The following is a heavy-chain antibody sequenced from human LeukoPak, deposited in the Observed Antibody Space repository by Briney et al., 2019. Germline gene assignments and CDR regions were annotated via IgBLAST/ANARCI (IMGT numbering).Heavy chain of an antibody. CDR2: ISSSSSYI. J-gene: IGHJ6*02. CDR3: ASLYFWSGKDYYYGMDV. CDR1: GFTFSSYC. V-gene: IGHV3-21*01. D-gene: IGHD3-3*01. Sequence: PGGSLRLSCAASGFTFSSYCMNWVRQAPGKGLEWVSSISSSSSYIYYADSVKGRFTISRDNAKNSLFLHMTSLRAEDTAVYYCASLYFWSGKDYYYGMDVWGQGTTVTVSS.